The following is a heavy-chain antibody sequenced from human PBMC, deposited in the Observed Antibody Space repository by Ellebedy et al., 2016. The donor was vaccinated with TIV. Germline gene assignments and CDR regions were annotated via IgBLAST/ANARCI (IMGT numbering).Heavy chain of an antibody. J-gene: IGHJ5*02. V-gene: IGHV3-9*01. CDR3: AKVGHTSGDLDP. D-gene: IGHD6-25*01. CDR2: ITWNSRTI. CDR1: GFTFDDYA. Sequence: SLKISCAASGFTFDDYAMHWVRQAPGRGLEWVSGITWNSRTITYADSVRGRFTISRDNAKNSVYLQMNNLSSDDSALYYCAKVGHTSGDLDPWGQGALVAVSS.